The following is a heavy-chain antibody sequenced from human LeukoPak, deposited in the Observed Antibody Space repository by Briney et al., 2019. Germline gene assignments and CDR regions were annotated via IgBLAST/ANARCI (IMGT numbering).Heavy chain of an antibody. J-gene: IGHJ5*02. V-gene: IGHV1-46*01. CDR1: GYTFTSYY. Sequence: ASVKVSCKSSGYTFTSYYMHWVRQAPGQGLEWRGIINPSGGSTSYAQKFQGRVTMTRDTSTSTVYMELSSLRSEDTAVYYCARGGVSSWTIWIAAADPNWFDPWGQGTLVTVSS. CDR2: INPSGGST. CDR3: ARGGVSSWTIWIAAADPNWFDP. D-gene: IGHD6-13*01.